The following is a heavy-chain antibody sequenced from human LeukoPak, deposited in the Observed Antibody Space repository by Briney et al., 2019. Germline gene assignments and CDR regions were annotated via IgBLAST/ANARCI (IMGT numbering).Heavy chain of an antibody. Sequence: GGSLRLSCAASGFTFSNYAMSWARQAPGKGLEWVSAIGISVGSTFYADSVKGRFTISRDNSKNTLSLQMNSLRAEDAAVYYCAKHLGFGPQGRYFDYWGQGTLVTVSS. CDR1: GFTFSNYA. CDR2: IGISVGST. V-gene: IGHV3-23*01. D-gene: IGHD3-10*01. J-gene: IGHJ4*02. CDR3: AKHLGFGPQGRYFDY.